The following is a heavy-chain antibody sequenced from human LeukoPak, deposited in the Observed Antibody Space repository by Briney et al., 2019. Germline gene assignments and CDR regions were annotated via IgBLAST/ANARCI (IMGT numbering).Heavy chain of an antibody. Sequence: GGSLRLSCAASGFTFSSYGMHWVRQAPGKGVEWVANIKQDGSEEWYLDSVKGRFTISRDNSKSSLFLQMNSLRADDTALYYCVREIYHMAYYGDLWGQGTLVTVSS. CDR1: GFTFSSYG. D-gene: IGHD3-10*01. J-gene: IGHJ4*02. V-gene: IGHV3-7*01. CDR3: VREIYHMAYYGDL. CDR2: IKQDGSEE.